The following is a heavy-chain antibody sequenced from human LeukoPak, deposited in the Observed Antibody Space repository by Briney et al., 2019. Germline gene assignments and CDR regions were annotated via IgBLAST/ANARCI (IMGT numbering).Heavy chain of an antibody. J-gene: IGHJ4*02. V-gene: IGHV4-34*01. D-gene: IGHD6-6*01. CDR2: INHSGST. CDR3: ARLYSSSSGQTFDY. CDR1: GGSFSGYY. Sequence: SETLSLTCAAYGGSFSGYYWSWIRQPPGKGLEWIGEINHSGSTNYNPSLKSRVTISVDASKSQFSLKLSSVTAADTAVYYCARLYSSSSGQTFDYWGQGTLVTVSS.